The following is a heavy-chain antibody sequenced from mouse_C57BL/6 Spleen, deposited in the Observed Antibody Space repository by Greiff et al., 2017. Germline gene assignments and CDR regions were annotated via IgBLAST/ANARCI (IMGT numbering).Heavy chain of an antibody. CDR2: ISSGSSTI. V-gene: IGHV5-17*01. CDR1: GFTFSDYG. CDR3: ARGETYDYDGGRFAY. Sequence: EVHLVESGGGLVKPGGSLKLSCAASGFTFSDYGMHWVRQAPEKGLEWVAYISSGSSTIYYADTVKGRFTISRDNAKNTLFLQMTSLRSEDTAMYYCARGETYDYDGGRFAYWCQGTLVTVSA. J-gene: IGHJ3*01. D-gene: IGHD2-4*01.